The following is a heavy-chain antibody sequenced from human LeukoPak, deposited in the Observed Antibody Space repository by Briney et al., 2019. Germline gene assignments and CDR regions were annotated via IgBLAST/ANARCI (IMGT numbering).Heavy chain of an antibody. V-gene: IGHV1-18*01. CDR3: ARDIEVLWFGEHSYGMDV. D-gene: IGHD3-10*01. CDR2: ISAYNGNK. J-gene: IGHJ6*02. Sequence: EASVKVSCKASGYTFTSYGISWVRQAPGQGLEWMGWISAYNGNKNYAQKLQGRVTMTTDTSTSTAYMELRSLRSDDTAVYYCARDIEVLWFGEHSYGMDVWGQGTTVTVSS. CDR1: GYTFTSYG.